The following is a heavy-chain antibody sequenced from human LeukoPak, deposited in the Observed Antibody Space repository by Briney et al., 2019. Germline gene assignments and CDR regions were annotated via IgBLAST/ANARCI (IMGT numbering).Heavy chain of an antibody. CDR2: IRYDETNT. V-gene: IGHV3-33*01. CDR1: GFPFSTYG. Sequence: PGRSLRLSCAASGFPFSTYGMHWVRQAPGKGLEWVALIRYDETNTYYADSVKGRFTISRDNSKNTLYLQMSSLRAEDTAVYYCARDLNKGARGDYWGQGTLVTVSS. CDR3: ARDLNKGARGDY. J-gene: IGHJ4*02. D-gene: IGHD2/OR15-2a*01.